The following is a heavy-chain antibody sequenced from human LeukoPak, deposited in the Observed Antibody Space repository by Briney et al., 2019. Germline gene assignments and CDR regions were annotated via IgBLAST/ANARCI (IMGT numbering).Heavy chain of an antibody. CDR2: ISSSSSYI. D-gene: IGHD2-15*01. CDR3: ARVRVVRGYFDY. CDR1: GFTFSSYS. V-gene: IGHV3-21*01. J-gene: IGHJ4*02. Sequence: PGGSLRLSCAASGFTFSSYSMNWVRQAPGKGLEWVSSISSSSSYIYYADSVKGRFTISRDNAKNSLYLQMNSLGAEDTAVYYCARVRVVRGYFDYWGQGTLVTVSS.